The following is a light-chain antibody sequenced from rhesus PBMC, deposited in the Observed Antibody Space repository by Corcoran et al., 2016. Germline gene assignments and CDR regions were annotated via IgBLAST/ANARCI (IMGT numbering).Light chain of an antibody. CDR3: QHNYGAHPYN. Sequence: DIQMTQSPSSLSASVGDRVTITCRTSENVNNYLNWYQQKAGKAPNLLIYTTSTLQSGVPSRFSGSGSRTDYTVTISRLQSEDVATYYCQHNYGAHPYNFGQGTKVEIK. CDR2: TTS. V-gene: IGKV1-74*01. J-gene: IGKJ2*01. CDR1: ENVNNY.